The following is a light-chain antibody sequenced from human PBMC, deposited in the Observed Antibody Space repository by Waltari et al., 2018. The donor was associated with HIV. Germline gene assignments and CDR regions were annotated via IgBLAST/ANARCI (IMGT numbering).Light chain of an antibody. J-gene: IGLJ2*01. CDR2: EVS. Sequence: QSALTQPPSASGSPGQSVTISCTGTSNDVGGYNYVSWHQQPQGKAHKLKIYEVSERPSGSPDRFSGSKSGNTASLTVSGLQAEDEADYYCSSYSGGNNFDVVFGGGTKLTVL. CDR1: SNDVGGYNY. CDR3: SSYSGGNNFDVV. V-gene: IGLV2-8*01.